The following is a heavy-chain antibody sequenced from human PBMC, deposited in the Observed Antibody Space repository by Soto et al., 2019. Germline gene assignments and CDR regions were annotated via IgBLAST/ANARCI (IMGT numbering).Heavy chain of an antibody. CDR3: TTYCSGGSCYPYFY. V-gene: IGHV3-15*01. J-gene: IGHJ4*02. CDR1: GFTFSNAW. D-gene: IGHD2-15*01. CDR2: IKSKTDGGTT. Sequence: EVQLVESGGGLVKPGGSLRLSCAASGFTFSNAWMSWVRQAPGKGLEWVGRIKSKTDGGTTDYAAPVKGRFTISRDDSKNTLYLQMNSLKTDDTAVYYCTTYCSGGSCYPYFYWGQGTLVTVSS.